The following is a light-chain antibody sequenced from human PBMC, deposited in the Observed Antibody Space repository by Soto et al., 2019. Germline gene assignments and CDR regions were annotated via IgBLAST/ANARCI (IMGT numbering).Light chain of an antibody. CDR3: SSHAGATKV. CDR1: SSDVGGYNY. V-gene: IGLV2-8*01. J-gene: IGLJ1*01. CDR2: EVS. Sequence: QSVLTQPPSASGSLGHAVTISCTGTSSDVGGYNYVSWYQQYPGKAPRLMIYEVSKRPSGVPARFSGSKSGNTASLTISGLQAEDEADYYCSSHAGATKVFGTGTKVTVL.